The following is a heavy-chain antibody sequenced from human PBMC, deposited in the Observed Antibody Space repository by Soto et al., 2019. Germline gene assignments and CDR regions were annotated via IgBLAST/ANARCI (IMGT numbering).Heavy chain of an antibody. CDR3: MRPAPRGRHYFYFGMDV. CDR2: ISSSGGST. CDR1: GFAFSSYA. J-gene: IGHJ6*02. D-gene: IGHD3-10*01. Sequence: EVQLLESGGGLVQPGGSLRLSCAAYGFAFSSYAMSWVRQAPGKGLEWVSGISSSGGSTYYADSVKGRFTISRDNSKNTLFLRMNRPRVEDTAVYYCMRPAPRGRHYFYFGMDVWGQGTTVTVSS. V-gene: IGHV3-23*01.